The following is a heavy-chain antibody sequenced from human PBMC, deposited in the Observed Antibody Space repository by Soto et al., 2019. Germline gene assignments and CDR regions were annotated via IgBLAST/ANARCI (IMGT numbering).Heavy chain of an antibody. V-gene: IGHV1-8*02. D-gene: IGHD3-10*01. CDR3: AKGSRRGSAIDFDY. CDR1: GYNFFNYD. CDR2: VNHDNGDT. Sequence: QVQLVHCGAELKKPGASVKVSCKASGYNFFNYDXXXXXXXTEQGPEWIGGVNHDNGDTGYGVRFQGRVTLTTAIXTTTXXXELTSLXLDDTAIYYCAKGSRRGSAIDFDYWSEGTPITVSS. J-gene: IGHJ4*02.